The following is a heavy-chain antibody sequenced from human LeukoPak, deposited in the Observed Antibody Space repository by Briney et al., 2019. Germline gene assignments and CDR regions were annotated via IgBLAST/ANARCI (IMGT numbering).Heavy chain of an antibody. J-gene: IGHJ4*02. CDR2: ISHSGST. CDR3: ARGGYSDYTPIDY. V-gene: IGHV4-30-2*01. D-gene: IGHD5-12*01. Sequence: SQTLSLTCAVSGGSISSGGYSWSWIRQPPGKGLEWIGYISHSGSTYYNPSLKSRVTISVDRSKNQFSLKLSSVTAADTATYYCARGGYSDYTPIDYWGPGTLVSVSS. CDR1: GGSISSGGYS.